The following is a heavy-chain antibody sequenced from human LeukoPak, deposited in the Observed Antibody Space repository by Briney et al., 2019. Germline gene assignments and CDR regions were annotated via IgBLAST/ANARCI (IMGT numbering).Heavy chain of an antibody. D-gene: IGHD3-10*01. J-gene: IGHJ4*02. CDR2: IKQDGSER. CDR3: ARRSGSYYYFDY. Sequence: PGGSLRLSCAASGFTFSSYWMSWVRQAPGKGLEWVANIKQDGSERYYVDSVKGRFTISRDNSKNTLYLQMGSLRAEDMAVYYCARRSGSYYYFDYWGQGTLVTVSS. CDR1: GFTFSSYW. V-gene: IGHV3-7*01.